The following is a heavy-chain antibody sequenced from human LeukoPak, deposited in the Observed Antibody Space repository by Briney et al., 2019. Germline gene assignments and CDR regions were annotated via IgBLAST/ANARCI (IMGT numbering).Heavy chain of an antibody. CDR3: AKDIVGGGDDY. J-gene: IGHJ4*02. CDR1: GFTFTRYW. CDR2: IKEDGSKK. Sequence: PGGSLRLSCAASGFTFTRYWMSWVRQAPGKGLEWVANIKEDGSKKNYVDSVKGRYTISRDNAENSVYLQMNSLRVEDTAVYYCAKDIVGGGDDYWGQGTLVTVSS. V-gene: IGHV3-7*01. D-gene: IGHD2-21*02.